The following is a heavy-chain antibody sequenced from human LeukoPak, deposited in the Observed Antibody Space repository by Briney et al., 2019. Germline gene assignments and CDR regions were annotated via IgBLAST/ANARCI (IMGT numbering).Heavy chain of an antibody. Sequence: SETLSLTCTVSGGSISSSSYYWGWIRQPPGKGLEWIGSIYYSGSTYYNPSLKSRVTISVDTSKNQFSLKLSSVTAADTAVYYCARPERGLYYFDYWGQGTLVTVSS. J-gene: IGHJ4*02. CDR2: IYYSGST. D-gene: IGHD1-14*01. CDR3: ARPERGLYYFDY. V-gene: IGHV4-39*07. CDR1: GGSISSSSYY.